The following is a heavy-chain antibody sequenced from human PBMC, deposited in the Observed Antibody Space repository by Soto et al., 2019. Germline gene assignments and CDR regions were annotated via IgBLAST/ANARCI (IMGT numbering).Heavy chain of an antibody. CDR1: GYTFTSYA. Sequence: QVQLVQSGTEVKKPGASVKDSCKASGYTFTSYAMHWVRQAPGQRLEWMGWINAGNGNTKYLQKFQGRVTITRDTSASTAYMELSSLRSEDTAVYYCARGDYYDIHEYWGQGTLVIVSS. J-gene: IGHJ4*02. V-gene: IGHV1-3*01. CDR2: INAGNGNT. D-gene: IGHD3-22*01. CDR3: ARGDYYDIHEY.